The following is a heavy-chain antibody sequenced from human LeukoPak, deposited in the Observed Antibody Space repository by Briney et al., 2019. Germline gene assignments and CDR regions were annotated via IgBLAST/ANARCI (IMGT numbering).Heavy chain of an antibody. V-gene: IGHV3-21*04. CDR3: AKEFYGSGSYNAFDI. CDR1: GFTFSSYS. J-gene: IGHJ3*02. Sequence: ESGGSLRLSCAASGFTFSSYSMNWVRQAPGKGLEWVSSISSSSSYIYYADSVKGRFTISRDNSKNTLYLQMNSLRAEDTAVYYCAKEFYGSGSYNAFDIWGQGTMVTVSS. CDR2: ISSSSSYI. D-gene: IGHD3-10*01.